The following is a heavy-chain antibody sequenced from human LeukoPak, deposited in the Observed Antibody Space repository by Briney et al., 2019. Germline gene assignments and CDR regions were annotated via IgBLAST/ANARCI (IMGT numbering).Heavy chain of an antibody. J-gene: IGHJ5*02. Sequence: PGGSLRLSCAASGFTFSSDAMSWVRQAPGKGLEWVSAISGSGGSTYYADSVKGRFTISRDNSKNTLYLQMNSLRAEDTAVYYCAKASFPSGRLLNWFDPWGQGTLVTVSS. D-gene: IGHD3-3*01. CDR2: ISGSGGST. CDR1: GFTFSSDA. CDR3: AKASFPSGRLLNWFDP. V-gene: IGHV3-23*01.